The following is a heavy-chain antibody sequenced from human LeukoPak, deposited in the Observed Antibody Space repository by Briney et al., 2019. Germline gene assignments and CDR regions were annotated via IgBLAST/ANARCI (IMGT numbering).Heavy chain of an antibody. Sequence: SGTLSLTCTVSGGSISSYYWSWIRQPPGKGLEWIGYIYYSGSTNYNPSLKSRVTISVDTSKNQFSLKLSSVTAADTAVYYCARAASPPGLGDSYDILTGYYYHYYYYGMDVWGQGTTVTVSS. J-gene: IGHJ6*02. CDR1: GGSISSYY. V-gene: IGHV4-59*01. D-gene: IGHD3-9*01. CDR2: IYYSGST. CDR3: ARAASPPGLGDSYDILTGYYYHYYYYGMDV.